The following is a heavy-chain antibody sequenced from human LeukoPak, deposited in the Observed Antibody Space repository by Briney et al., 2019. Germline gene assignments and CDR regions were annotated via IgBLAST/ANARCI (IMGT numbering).Heavy chain of an antibody. CDR3: ARAPDIAAAGIGY. CDR1: GFTFSSYT. Sequence: PGGSLRLSCAASGFTFSSYTMHWVRQPRGKGLEWVALISYDGSNQYYADSVKGRFTVSRDNSKNTLYLQMNSLRAEDTAVYYCARAPDIAAAGIGYWGQGTLVTVSS. CDR2: ISYDGSNQ. V-gene: IGHV3-30*04. J-gene: IGHJ4*02. D-gene: IGHD6-13*01.